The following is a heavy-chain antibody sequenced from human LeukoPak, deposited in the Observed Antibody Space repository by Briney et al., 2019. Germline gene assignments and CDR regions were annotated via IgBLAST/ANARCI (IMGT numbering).Heavy chain of an antibody. D-gene: IGHD2-15*01. CDR2: IYFTGNA. CDR1: GDSIGDYY. J-gene: IGHJ3*02. CDR3: ARHPDTLIDALDI. V-gene: IGHV4-59*08. Sequence: SETLSLTCTVSGDSIGDYYWVWIRQPPGKGLEWIGYIYFTGNAYYNPSLKSRVTFSLDTSKNQFSLKLTSVTAADTAVYYCARHPDTLIDALDIWGQGTMVTVSS.